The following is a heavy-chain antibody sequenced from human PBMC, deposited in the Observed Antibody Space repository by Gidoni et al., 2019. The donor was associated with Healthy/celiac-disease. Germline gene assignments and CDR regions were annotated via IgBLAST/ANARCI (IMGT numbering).Heavy chain of an antibody. CDR2: INHSGST. CDR3: ARDRPSTVTTSPYYFDY. D-gene: IGHD4-17*01. V-gene: IGHV4-34*01. Sequence: QVQLQQWGAGLLKPSETLSLTCAVYGGSFSGYYWSWIRQPPGKGMEWVGEINHSGSTNYNPSIKSRVTISVDTSKNQFSRKLSSVTAADTAVYYCARDRPSTVTTSPYYFDYWGQGTLVTVSS. J-gene: IGHJ4*02. CDR1: GGSFSGYY.